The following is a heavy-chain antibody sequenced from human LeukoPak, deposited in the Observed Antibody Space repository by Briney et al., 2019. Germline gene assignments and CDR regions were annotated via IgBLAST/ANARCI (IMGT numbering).Heavy chain of an antibody. V-gene: IGHV3-23*01. D-gene: IGHD1-14*01. CDR2: ISGSGDSA. CDR1: GFTFSSYA. J-gene: IGHJ4*02. CDR3: AKVFSTETTGREGFHFDY. Sequence: GGSLRLSCEASGFTFSSYAMSWVRQAPGKGLEWVSVISGSGDSAFYADSVKGQFTISRDNSKNTLYLQMNSLRAEDTALYYCAKVFSTETTGREGFHFDYWGQGTLVTVSS.